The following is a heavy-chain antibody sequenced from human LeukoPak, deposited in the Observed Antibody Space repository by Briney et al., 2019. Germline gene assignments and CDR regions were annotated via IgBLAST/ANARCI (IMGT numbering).Heavy chain of an antibody. V-gene: IGHV3-33*01. J-gene: IGHJ6*02. Sequence: PGGSLRPSCAASGFTFSNYGIHWVRQAPGKGLEWVAVIWYDGSNKYYADSVKGRFTISRDNSKNTLYLQMNSLRVEDTAVYYCARKRGFGNYYYYGMDVWGQGTTVTVSS. D-gene: IGHD3-10*01. CDR3: ARKRGFGNYYYYGMDV. CDR1: GFTFSNYG. CDR2: IWYDGSNK.